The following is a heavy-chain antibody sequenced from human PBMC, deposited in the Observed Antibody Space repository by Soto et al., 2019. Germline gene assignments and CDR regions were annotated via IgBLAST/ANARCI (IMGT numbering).Heavy chain of an antibody. Sequence: SSVKVSCKASGGTFSSYAISWVRQAPGQGLEWMGGIIPIFGSANYAQKFQGRVTITADESTSTAYMELSSLRSEDTAVYYCARVFRRRSWYWLDPWGQGTWVTVSS. V-gene: IGHV1-69*13. J-gene: IGHJ5*02. D-gene: IGHD2-8*02. CDR2: IIPIFGSA. CDR3: ARVFRRRSWYWLDP. CDR1: GGTFSSYA.